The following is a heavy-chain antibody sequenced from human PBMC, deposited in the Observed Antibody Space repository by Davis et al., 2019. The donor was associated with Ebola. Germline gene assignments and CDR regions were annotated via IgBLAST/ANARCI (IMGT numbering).Heavy chain of an antibody. V-gene: IGHV3-21*04. Sequence: GGSLRLSCAASGFTFSSYSMNWVRQAPGKGLEWVSSISSSSSYIYYADSVKGRFTISRDNAKNSLYLQMNSLRAEDTAVYYCTRPHVDYGERVYYYGMDVWGQGTTVTVSS. D-gene: IGHD4-17*01. J-gene: IGHJ6*02. CDR2: ISSSSSYI. CDR3: TRPHVDYGERVYYYGMDV. CDR1: GFTFSSYS.